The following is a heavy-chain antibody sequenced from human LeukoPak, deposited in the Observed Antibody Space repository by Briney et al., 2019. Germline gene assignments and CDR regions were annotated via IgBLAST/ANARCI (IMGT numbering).Heavy chain of an antibody. V-gene: IGHV4-34*01. D-gene: IGHD5-12*01. CDR3: ARYDIVATNWFDP. CDR2: ITHRGST. J-gene: IGHJ5*02. CDR1: GFTVSSNY. Sequence: GSLRLSCAASGFTVSSNYMSWVRQPPGKGLEWIGEITHRGSTNYNPSLKSRVTISVDTSKNQFSLKLNSVTAADTAVYYCARYDIVATNWFDPWGQGTLVTVSS.